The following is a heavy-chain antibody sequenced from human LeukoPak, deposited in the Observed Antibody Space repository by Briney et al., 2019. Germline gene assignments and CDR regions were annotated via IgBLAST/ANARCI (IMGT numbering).Heavy chain of an antibody. J-gene: IGHJ3*02. CDR2: THNDGST. D-gene: IGHD3-16*01. CDR3: ARGENGIGAAFDI. CDR1: VTVSSKY. V-gene: IGHV3-53*01. Sequence: GGSLRLSCGVTVSSKYMSWVRRAPGKGLEWVSLTHNDGSTYYADSVKGRFTISRDNSGDSLYLQMNTLRAEDTAVYYCARGENGIGAAFDIWGQGTMVTVSS.